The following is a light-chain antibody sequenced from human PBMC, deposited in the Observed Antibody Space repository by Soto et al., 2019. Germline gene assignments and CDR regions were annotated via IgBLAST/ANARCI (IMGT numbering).Light chain of an antibody. CDR3: QHYNSYSEA. CDR1: QTISSW. J-gene: IGKJ1*01. V-gene: IGKV1-5*01. CDR2: DAS. Sequence: DIQMTQSPSTLSASVGDRVTITCRASQTISSWLAWYQQKPGKAPKLLIFDASILESGVPSRFSGSGSGTDFTLSISSLQPDDFGTYYCQHYNSYSEAFGQGTKVELK.